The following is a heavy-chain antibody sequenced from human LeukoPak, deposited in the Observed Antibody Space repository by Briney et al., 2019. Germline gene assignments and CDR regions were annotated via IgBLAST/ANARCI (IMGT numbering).Heavy chain of an antibody. V-gene: IGHV4-61*02. CDR3: AREHCSGGSCYSIYYYYYMDV. CDR1: GGSISSGSYY. D-gene: IGHD2-15*01. Sequence: SETLSLTCTVSGGSISSGSYYWSWIRQPAGKGLEWIGRIYTSGSTNYNPSLKSRVTISVDTSKNQFSLKLSSVTAADTAVYYCAREHCSGGSCYSIYYYYYMDVWGKGTTVTVSS. J-gene: IGHJ6*03. CDR2: IYTSGST.